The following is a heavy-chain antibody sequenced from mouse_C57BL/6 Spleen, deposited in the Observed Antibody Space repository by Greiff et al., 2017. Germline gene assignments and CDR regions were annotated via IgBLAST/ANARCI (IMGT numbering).Heavy chain of an antibody. J-gene: IGHJ4*01. CDR3: AREGSSSNYYAMDY. V-gene: IGHV5-16*01. D-gene: IGHD1-1*01. CDR1: GFTFSDYY. Sequence: EVKLMEPEGGLVQPGSSMKLSCTASGFTFSDYYMAWVRQVPEKGLEWVANINYDGSSTYYLDSLKSRFIISRDNAKNILYLQLSSLKSEDTAAYYCAREGSSSNYYAMDYWGQGTSVTVSS. CDR2: INYDGSST.